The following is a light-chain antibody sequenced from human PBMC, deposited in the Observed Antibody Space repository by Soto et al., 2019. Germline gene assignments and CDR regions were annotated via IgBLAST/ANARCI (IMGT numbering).Light chain of an antibody. CDR2: DTS. CDR1: QSVSNY. J-gene: IGKJ4*01. CDR3: QQRSNWPPLT. V-gene: IGKV3-11*01. Sequence: EIVLTQSPDTLSLSPGERATLSCRASQSVSNYLAWYQQKPGQAPRLLIYDTSNRATGIPARFSGSGSGTDFTLTISSLEPEDFAVYYCQQRSNWPPLTFGGGTKVEI.